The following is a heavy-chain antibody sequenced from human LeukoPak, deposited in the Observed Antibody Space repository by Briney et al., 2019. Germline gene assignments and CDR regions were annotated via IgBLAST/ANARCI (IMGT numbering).Heavy chain of an antibody. CDR1: GFTLSSYE. CDR2: IQYDGGNQ. V-gene: IGHV3-30*02. D-gene: IGHD1-26*01. Sequence: GGSLRLSCTVSGFTLSSYEMSWIRQAPGKGLEWVAFIQYDGGNQFYADSVKGRFTISRDNGKNTLYLQMNSLGAEDTAVYYCAKDQAGAWGQGTRVTVSS. J-gene: IGHJ5*02. CDR3: AKDQAGA.